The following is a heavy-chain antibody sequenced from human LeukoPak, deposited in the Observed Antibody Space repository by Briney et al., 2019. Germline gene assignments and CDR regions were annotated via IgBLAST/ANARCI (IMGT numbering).Heavy chain of an antibody. V-gene: IGHV4-59*01. J-gene: IGHJ6*02. CDR1: RGSFSSYY. CDR2: IYSSGST. Sequence: SETLSLTCTVSRGSFSSYYWSWIRQPPGRGLEWIGHIYSSGSTNYNPSLKSRVTISVETSKNLSSLKLTSVTAADTAVYFCARVTASLSFYYGMDVWGQGTTVTVSS. D-gene: IGHD2-21*02. CDR3: ARVTASLSFYYGMDV.